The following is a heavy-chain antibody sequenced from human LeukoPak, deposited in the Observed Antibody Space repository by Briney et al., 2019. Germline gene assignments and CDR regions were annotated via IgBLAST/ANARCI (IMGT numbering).Heavy chain of an antibody. CDR1: GGSVSSHTSY. CDR3: ARTIVVVPAARYYYYYYMDV. J-gene: IGHJ6*03. CDR2: IYTSGTT. V-gene: IGHV4-61*02. D-gene: IGHD2-2*01. Sequence: SETLSLTCTVSGGSVSSHTSYWSWIRQPAGKGLEWSARIYTSGTTNYNPSLKSRVTISVDTSKNQFSLKLSSVTAADTAVYYCARTIVVVPAARYYYYYYMDVWGKGTTVSVSS.